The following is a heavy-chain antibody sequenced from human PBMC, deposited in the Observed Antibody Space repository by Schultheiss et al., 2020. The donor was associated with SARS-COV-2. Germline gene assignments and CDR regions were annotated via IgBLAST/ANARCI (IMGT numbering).Heavy chain of an antibody. J-gene: IGHJ4*02. V-gene: IGHV1-18*04. CDR2: ISAYNGNT. CDR1: GYTFTSYG. CDR3: ARYDDAYDYGDYNIINDY. Sequence: ASVKVSCKASGYTFTSYGISWVRQAPGQGLEWMGWISAYNGNTNYAQKFQGRVTITADESTSTAYMELSSLRSEDTAVYYCARYDDAYDYGDYNIINDYWGQGTLVTVSS. D-gene: IGHD4-17*01.